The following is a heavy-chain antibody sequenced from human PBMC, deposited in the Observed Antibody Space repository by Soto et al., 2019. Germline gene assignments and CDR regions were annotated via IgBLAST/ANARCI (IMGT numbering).Heavy chain of an antibody. V-gene: IGHV3-30*18. D-gene: IGHD4-17*01. Sequence: QVQLVESGGGVVQPGRSLRLSCAASGVTFSSHGMHWARQAPGKGLEWVALISSDGSKEYYADSVKGRFTISRDNSKNTLYLQMHSLRAEDTAMYYCVKNATVLAYWGQGTLVTVSS. CDR1: GVTFSSHG. J-gene: IGHJ4*02. CDR2: ISSDGSKE. CDR3: VKNATVLAY.